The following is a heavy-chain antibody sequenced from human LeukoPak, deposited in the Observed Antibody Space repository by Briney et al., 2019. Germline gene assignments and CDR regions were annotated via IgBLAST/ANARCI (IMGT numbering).Heavy chain of an antibody. D-gene: IGHD6-6*01. V-gene: IGHV1-2*02. CDR3: ARDFEHSSSYGWFDP. Sequence: ASVKVACKAFGYTFTGYYMHWVRQAPGQGLEWMGWINPNSGGTNYAQKFKGRVTMTRDTSISTAYMELSRLRSDDTAVYYCARDFEHSSSYGWFDPWGKGTLVTVSS. CDR1: GYTFTGYY. J-gene: IGHJ5*02. CDR2: INPNSGGT.